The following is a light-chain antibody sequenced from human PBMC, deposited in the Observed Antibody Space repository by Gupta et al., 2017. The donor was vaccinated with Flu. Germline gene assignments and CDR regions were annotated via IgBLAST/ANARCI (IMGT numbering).Light chain of an antibody. J-gene: IGKJ1*01. CDR1: QNINND. Sequence: ERTTLSCRASQNINNDLAWYQQRPGQTPRLLIYDASTRATGIPARFSGSGSGTEFTLTISSLQFDDFAIYYCQQYHNRPPWTFGQGTKVEIQ. CDR2: DAS. CDR3: QQYHNRPPWT. V-gene: IGKV3-15*01.